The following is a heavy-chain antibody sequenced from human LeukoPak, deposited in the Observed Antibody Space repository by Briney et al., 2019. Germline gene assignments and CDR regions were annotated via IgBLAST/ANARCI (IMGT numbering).Heavy chain of an antibody. CDR1: AGSISSYY. J-gene: IGHJ3*02. V-gene: IGHV4-59*01. Sequence: SETLSLTCTVSAGSISSYYWGWIPQPPGKGLEWIGYIYYSGSNNYNPSLKSRVTISVNTSKNAFSLTLSPLTPADTAVYYCARRLRPPNAFDIWGQGTMVTVSS. CDR2: IYYSGSN. CDR3: ARRLRPPNAFDI. D-gene: IGHD3-16*01.